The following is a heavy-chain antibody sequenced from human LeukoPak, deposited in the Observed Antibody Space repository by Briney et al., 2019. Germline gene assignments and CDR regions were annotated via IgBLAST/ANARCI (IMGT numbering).Heavy chain of an antibody. Sequence: PSETLSLTCTVSGGSISSDCWSWIRQPPGKGLEWIGYIYYSGSTNYNPSLKSRVTISVDTSKNQFSLKLSSVTAADTAVYYCARDRGYCSGGSCYRWFDPWGQGTLDTVSS. D-gene: IGHD2-15*01. CDR2: IYYSGST. CDR3: ARDRGYCSGGSCYRWFDP. V-gene: IGHV4-59*01. CDR1: GGSISSDC. J-gene: IGHJ5*02.